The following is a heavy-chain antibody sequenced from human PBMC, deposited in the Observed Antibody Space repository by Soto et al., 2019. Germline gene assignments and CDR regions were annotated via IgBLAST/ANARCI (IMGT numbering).Heavy chain of an antibody. CDR2: INYNGNT. CDR3: AGGVSIVVATRRLMDV. D-gene: IGHD3-22*01. CDR1: GASISSHY. J-gene: IGHJ6*03. V-gene: IGHV4-59*08. Sequence: QVQLQESGPGLVKPSETLSLTCTVSGASISSHYWSWIRQAPGKGLEWIANINYNGNTNYNPSLKSRVTISVDTSKNQFSLTVISVTAADTAVYYCAGGVSIVVATRRLMDVWGRGTTVTVSS.